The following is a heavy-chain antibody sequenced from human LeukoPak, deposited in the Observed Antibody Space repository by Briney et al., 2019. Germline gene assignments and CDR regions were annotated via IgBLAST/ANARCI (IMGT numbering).Heavy chain of an antibody. CDR1: GDSISSYY. V-gene: IGHV4-59*01. CDR2: IYYSGST. J-gene: IGHJ6*03. CDR3: ARGGVVMDV. Sequence: SETLSLTCTVSGDSISSYYWSWIRQPPGKGLEWIGYIYYSGSTNYNPPLKSRVTISVDTSKNQFSLNLSSVTAADTAVYYCARGGVVMDVWGKGTTVTVSS. D-gene: IGHD3-16*01.